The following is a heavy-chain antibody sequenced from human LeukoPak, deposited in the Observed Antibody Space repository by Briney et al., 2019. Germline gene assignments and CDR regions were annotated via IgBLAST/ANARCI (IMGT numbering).Heavy chain of an antibody. Sequence: KSSESLSLTCTVSGGSISSYYWGSVRQPPGKGLEWIGYIYYSGSTNYNPSLKSRVTISVDTSKNQFSLKLSSVTAADTAVYYCARGPDRAEAFDIWGQGTMVTVSS. CDR3: ARGPDRAEAFDI. CDR2: IYYSGST. D-gene: IGHD3-10*01. V-gene: IGHV4-59*01. CDR1: GGSISSYY. J-gene: IGHJ3*02.